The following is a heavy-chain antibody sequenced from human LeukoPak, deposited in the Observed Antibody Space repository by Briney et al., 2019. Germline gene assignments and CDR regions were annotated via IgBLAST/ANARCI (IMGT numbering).Heavy chain of an antibody. CDR3: AREGDYYDSSGLQERAFDI. CDR2: IYYSGST. D-gene: IGHD3-22*01. J-gene: IGHJ3*02. V-gene: IGHV4-30-4*01. CDR1: GGSISSGDYY. Sequence: PSETLSLTCTVSGGSISSGDYYWSWIRQPPGKGLEWIGYIYYSGSTYYNPSLKSRVTISVDTSKNQFSLKLSSVTAADTAVYYCAREGDYYDSSGLQERAFDIWGQGTMVTVSS.